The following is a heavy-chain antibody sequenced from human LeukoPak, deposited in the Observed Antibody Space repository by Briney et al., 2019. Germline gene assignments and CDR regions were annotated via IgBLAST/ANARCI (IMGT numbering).Heavy chain of an antibody. J-gene: IGHJ4*02. D-gene: IGHD1-26*01. Sequence: SETLSLTCSVSGYSISSGYYWGWIRQPPGKGLEWIASISHSGSTNCNPSLKSRVTLSVDTSKNQFSLKLSSVTAADTAVYYCARVLPSDYWGQGTLVTVSS. V-gene: IGHV4-38-2*02. CDR2: ISHSGST. CDR1: GYSISSGYY. CDR3: ARVLPSDY.